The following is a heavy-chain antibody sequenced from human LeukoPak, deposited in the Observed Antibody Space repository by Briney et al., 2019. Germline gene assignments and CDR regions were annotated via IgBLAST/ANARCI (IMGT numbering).Heavy chain of an antibody. J-gene: IGHJ6*02. V-gene: IGHV3-48*01. Sequence: PGRSLRLSCAASGFDFSTYSMHWVRRAPGRGLEWLSYIDSSSSTIYYADSVKGRFTISRDNAKNSLYLQMNSLRAEDTAVFYCARGGARSSSYYYYGMDVWGLGTTVTVSS. D-gene: IGHD6-13*01. CDR2: IDSSSSTI. CDR1: GFDFSTYS. CDR3: ARGGARSSSYYYYGMDV.